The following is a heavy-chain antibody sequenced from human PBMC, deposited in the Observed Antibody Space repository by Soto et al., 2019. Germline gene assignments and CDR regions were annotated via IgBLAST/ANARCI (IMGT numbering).Heavy chain of an antibody. Sequence: QVQLQESGPGLVKPSETLSLTCSVSDDSISRYYWSWIRQPPGKGLEWIGYIYYTGSTNYSPSLKSRVTISVDPSKNHFSLKLSSVTAADTAVYYCARHTYGSGYFYGMDVWGQGTTVTVSS. V-gene: IGHV4-59*08. CDR2: IYYTGST. CDR3: ARHTYGSGYFYGMDV. D-gene: IGHD3-10*01. CDR1: DDSISRYY. J-gene: IGHJ6*02.